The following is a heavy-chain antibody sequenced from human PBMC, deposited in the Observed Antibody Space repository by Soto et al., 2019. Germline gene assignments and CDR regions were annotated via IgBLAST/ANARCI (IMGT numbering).Heavy chain of an antibody. CDR1: GFTFSPYG. D-gene: IGHD1-26*01. V-gene: IGHV3-48*03. J-gene: IGHJ6*02. CDR2: ISVGGDTI. CDR3: VRVGRRGAGYVNSYGLDV. Sequence: GGSRRRSWAASGFTFSPYGMNWVRQAPGKGPEWLSYISVGGDTIDYADSVRGRFTISRDNAMNSRYLQMNGLRAADTAMYYCVRVGRRGAGYVNSYGLDVWGQGTTVTASS.